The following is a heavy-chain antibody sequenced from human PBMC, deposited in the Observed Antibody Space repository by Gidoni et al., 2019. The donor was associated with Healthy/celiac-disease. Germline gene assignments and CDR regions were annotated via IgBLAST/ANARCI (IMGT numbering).Heavy chain of an antibody. J-gene: IGHJ4*02. V-gene: IGHV4-59*01. Sequence: QVQLQESGPGLVKPSETLSLTCPASGGSISSYSCSLIRQPPGKGLEWIGYIYYSGSTNYNPSLKSRVTISVDTSKNQFSLKLSSVTAADTAVYYCAGGVGHFDYWGQGTLVTVSS. CDR1: GGSISSYS. CDR2: IYYSGST. D-gene: IGHD3-16*01. CDR3: AGGVGHFDY.